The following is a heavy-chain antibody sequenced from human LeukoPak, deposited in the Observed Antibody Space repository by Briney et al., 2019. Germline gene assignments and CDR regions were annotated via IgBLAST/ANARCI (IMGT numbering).Heavy chain of an antibody. V-gene: IGHV3-21*01. J-gene: IGHJ4*02. CDR3: ARVLETDCSGGSCYSGLDY. Sequence: GGSLRLSCAASGFTFSRYNMSWVRQAPGKGLEWVSSISRTGNYIYYADSVKGRFTISRDNAQNSLFLQMNSLRVEDTAVYYCARVLETDCSGGSCYSGLDYWGQGTLVTVSS. CDR2: ISRTGNYI. CDR1: GFTFSRYN. D-gene: IGHD2-15*01.